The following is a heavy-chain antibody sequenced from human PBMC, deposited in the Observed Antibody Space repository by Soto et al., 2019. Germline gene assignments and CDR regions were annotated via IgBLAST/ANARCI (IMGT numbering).Heavy chain of an antibody. CDR1: GGTFSSYT. Sequence: SVKVSCKASGGTFSSYTISWVRQAPGQGLEWMGRIIPILGIANYAQKFQGRVTITADKSTSTAYMELSSLRSEDTAVFYCARLDGYSSSWYGWFDPWGQGTLVTVSS. J-gene: IGHJ5*02. CDR2: IIPILGIA. V-gene: IGHV1-69*02. D-gene: IGHD6-13*01. CDR3: ARLDGYSSSWYGWFDP.